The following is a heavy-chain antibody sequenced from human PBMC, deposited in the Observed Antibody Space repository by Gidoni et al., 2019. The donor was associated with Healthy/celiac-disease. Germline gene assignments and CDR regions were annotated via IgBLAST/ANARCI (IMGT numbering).Heavy chain of an antibody. Sequence: QVQLQQWGAGLLKPSETLSLTCAVYGGSFSGYYWSWIRQPPGKGLEWIGEINHSGSTNYNPSLKSRVTISVDTSKNQFSLKLSSVTAADTAVYYCARGELTRRSFDYWGQGTLVTVSS. CDR2: INHSGST. CDR3: ARGELTRRSFDY. CDR1: GGSFSGYY. V-gene: IGHV4-34*01. D-gene: IGHD2-2*01. J-gene: IGHJ4*02.